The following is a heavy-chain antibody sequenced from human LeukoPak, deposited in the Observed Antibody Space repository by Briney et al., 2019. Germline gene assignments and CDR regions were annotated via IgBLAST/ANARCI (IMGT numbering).Heavy chain of an antibody. CDR2: ISAYNGNT. V-gene: IGHV1-18*01. D-gene: IGHD3-9*01. CDR1: GYTFISYG. Sequence: ASVKVSCKASGYTFISYGISWVRQAPGQGLEWMGWISAYNGNTNYAQKLQGRVTMTTDTSTSTAYMELRSLRSDDTAVYYCARDNGSDDILTGYPRGAFDIWGQGTMVTVSS. J-gene: IGHJ3*02. CDR3: ARDNGSDDILTGYPRGAFDI.